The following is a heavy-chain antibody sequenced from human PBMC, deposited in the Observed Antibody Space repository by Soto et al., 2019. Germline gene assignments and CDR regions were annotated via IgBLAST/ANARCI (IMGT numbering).Heavy chain of an antibody. J-gene: IGHJ4*02. CDR3: ARDRWGPYSSSWYGFDY. Sequence: VSVKVSCKASGYTFTGYYMHWVRQAPGQGLEWMGWINPNSGGTNYAQKFQGWVTMTRDTSISTAYMELSRLRSDDTAVYYCARDRWGPYSSSWYGFDYWGQGTLVTVSS. V-gene: IGHV1-2*04. CDR1: GYTFTGYY. D-gene: IGHD6-13*01. CDR2: INPNSGGT.